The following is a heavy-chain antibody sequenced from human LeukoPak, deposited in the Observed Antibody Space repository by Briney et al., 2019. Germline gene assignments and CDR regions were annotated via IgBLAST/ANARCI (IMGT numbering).Heavy chain of an antibody. D-gene: IGHD2-8*01. V-gene: IGHV4-39*07. Sequence: SETLSLTCTVSGGSISSSSYYWGWIRQPPGKGLEWIGTIYYSGSTYYNPSLKSRVTISLDTSKNQFSLRLSSVTAADTAVYYCARVPSSYCTNGVRPPYYYYYYMDVWGKGTTVTVSS. CDR3: ARVPSSYCTNGVRPPYYYYYYMDV. CDR2: IYYSGST. CDR1: GGSISSSSYY. J-gene: IGHJ6*03.